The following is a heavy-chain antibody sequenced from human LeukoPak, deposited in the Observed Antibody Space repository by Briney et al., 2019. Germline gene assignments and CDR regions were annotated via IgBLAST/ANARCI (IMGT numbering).Heavy chain of an antibody. CDR2: ISAYNGNT. V-gene: IGHV1-18*01. D-gene: IGHD3-22*01. CDR3: ARDYYDSSGYPPAVDY. Sequence: GASVKVSCKASGYTFTSYGISWVRQAPGQGLEWMGWISAYNGNTNYAQKLQGRVTMTTDTSTSTAYRELRSLRSDDTAVYYCARDYYDSSGYPPAVDYWGQGTLATVSS. J-gene: IGHJ4*02. CDR1: GYTFTSYG.